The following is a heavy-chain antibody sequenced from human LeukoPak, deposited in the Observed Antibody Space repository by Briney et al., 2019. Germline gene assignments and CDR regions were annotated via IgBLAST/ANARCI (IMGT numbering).Heavy chain of an antibody. CDR2: MNSDGSAT. V-gene: IGHV3-74*01. J-gene: IGHJ4*02. CDR3: AKGPNYFDS. Sequence: GGSLRLSCAPSGFSFSNYWMHWVRQAPGKGLVWVTRMNSDGSATYYADSVQGRFTISRDNAKNTLYLQMNSLRAEDTAMYFCAKGPNYFDSWGQGTLVTVSS. CDR1: GFSFSNYW.